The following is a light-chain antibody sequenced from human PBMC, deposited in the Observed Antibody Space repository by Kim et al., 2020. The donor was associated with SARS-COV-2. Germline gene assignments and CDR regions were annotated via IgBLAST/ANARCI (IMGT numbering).Light chain of an antibody. J-gene: IGLJ3*02. CDR2: DVF. V-gene: IGLV2-14*04. CDR1: SSDVGGSDH. Sequence: GPSITISCTGTSSDVGGSDHVDWYQQHPGRAPKLMIYDVFNRPSGVSNRFSGSKSGSTASLTISGLQAEDEADYYCSSYAISDTWVFGGGTQLTVL. CDR3: SSYAISDTWV.